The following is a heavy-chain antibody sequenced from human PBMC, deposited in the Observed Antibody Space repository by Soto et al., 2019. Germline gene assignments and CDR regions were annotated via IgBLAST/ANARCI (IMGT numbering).Heavy chain of an antibody. D-gene: IGHD2-15*01. Sequence: QVQLVESGGGVVQPGRSLRLSCAASGFTFSSYGMHWVRQAPGKGLEWVAVIWYDGSNKYYADSVKGRFTISRDNSKNTLYLQMNSLRAEQTAVYYCARDGVVVVAANLPTCGMDVWGQGTTVTVSS. CDR3: ARDGVVVVAANLPTCGMDV. CDR2: IWYDGSNK. V-gene: IGHV3-33*01. CDR1: GFTFSSYG. J-gene: IGHJ6*02.